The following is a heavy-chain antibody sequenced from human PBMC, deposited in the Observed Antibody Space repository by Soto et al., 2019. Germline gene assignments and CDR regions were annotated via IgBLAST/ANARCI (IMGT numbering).Heavy chain of an antibody. V-gene: IGHV3-33*01. CDR2: IWYDGSNK. J-gene: IGHJ4*02. Sequence: GGSLRLSCAASGFTFSSYGMHWVRQAPGKGLEWVAVIWYDGSNKYYADSVKGRFTISRDNSKNTLYLQMNSLRAEDTAVYYCARGDLGGVLEWLLSGYFDYWGQGTLVTVSS. CDR3: ARGDLGGVLEWLLSGYFDY. CDR1: GFTFSSYG. D-gene: IGHD3-3*01.